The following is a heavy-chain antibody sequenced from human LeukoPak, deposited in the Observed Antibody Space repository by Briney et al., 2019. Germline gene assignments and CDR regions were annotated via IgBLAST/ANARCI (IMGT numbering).Heavy chain of an antibody. D-gene: IGHD1-26*01. J-gene: IGHJ6*03. V-gene: IGHV3-23*01. CDR2: ISGSGGST. CDR3: ARDILVGSYSYYYMDV. CDR1: GFTFSSYA. Sequence: PGGSLRLSCAASGFTFSSYAMSWVRQAPGKGLEWVSAISGSGGSTYYADSVKGRFTISRDNSKNTLYLQMNSLRAEDTAVYYCARDILVGSYSYYYMDVWGKGTTVTVSS.